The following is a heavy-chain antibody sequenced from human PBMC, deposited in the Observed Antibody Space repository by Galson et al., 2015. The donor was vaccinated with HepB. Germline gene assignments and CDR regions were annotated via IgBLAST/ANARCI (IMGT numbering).Heavy chain of an antibody. Sequence: CKASGYTFTGYYMHWVRQAPGQGLEWMGWINPNSGGTNYAQKFQGWVTMTRDTSISTAYMELSRLRSDDTAVYYCASGVVVVPAVIAWNYYYYGMDVWGQGTTVTVSS. D-gene: IGHD2-2*01. CDR2: INPNSGGT. CDR3: ASGVVVVPAVIAWNYYYYGMDV. V-gene: IGHV1-2*04. J-gene: IGHJ6*02. CDR1: GYTFTGYY.